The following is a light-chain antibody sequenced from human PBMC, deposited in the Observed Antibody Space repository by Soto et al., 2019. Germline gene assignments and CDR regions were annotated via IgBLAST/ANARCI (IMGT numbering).Light chain of an antibody. CDR1: QSVSTRY. V-gene: IGKV3-20*01. J-gene: IGKJ5*01. CDR3: QHYGTSII. Sequence: EIVLTQSPGTLSLSPGERATLSCRASQSVSTRYLVWYQHKPGQAPRLLIYGTSGRATAIPDRFSGSGSGTEFTLIINILEPEDFALYYCQHYGTSIIFGQGTRLEI. CDR2: GTS.